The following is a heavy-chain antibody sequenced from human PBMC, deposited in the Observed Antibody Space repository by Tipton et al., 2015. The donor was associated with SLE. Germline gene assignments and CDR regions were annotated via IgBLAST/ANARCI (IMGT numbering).Heavy chain of an antibody. CDR2: IYYGGST. Sequence: LSLTCTVSGGSVSSYYWSWIRQTPGKGLEWIAYIYYGGSTDYNPSLRSRVTTSVDTSKNQFSLNLSSVTAADTAVYYCARPLGYCSSASCYAGTNWFDPWGQGTLVTVSS. D-gene: IGHD2-2*01. J-gene: IGHJ5*02. CDR1: GGSVSSYY. CDR3: ARPLGYCSSASCYAGTNWFDP. V-gene: IGHV4-59*02.